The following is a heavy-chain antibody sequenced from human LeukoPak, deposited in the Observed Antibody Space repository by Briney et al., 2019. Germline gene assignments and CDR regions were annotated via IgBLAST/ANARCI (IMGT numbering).Heavy chain of an antibody. Sequence: GGSLRLSCAASGFTFSSYSLNWVRRAPGKGLEWVSYISSSGSTIYYADSVKGRFTISRDNAKNSLYLQMNSLRAEDTAVYYCARDVSAHDYWGQGTLVTVSS. CDR1: GFTFSSYS. J-gene: IGHJ4*02. CDR3: ARDVSAHDY. V-gene: IGHV3-48*04. CDR2: ISSSGSTI.